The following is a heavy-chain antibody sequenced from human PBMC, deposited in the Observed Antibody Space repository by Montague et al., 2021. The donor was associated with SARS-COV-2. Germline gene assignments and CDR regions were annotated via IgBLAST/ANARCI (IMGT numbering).Heavy chain of an antibody. V-gene: IGHV4-59*01. CDR1: GGSISSYY. J-gene: IGHJ6*03. D-gene: IGHD1-1*01. Sequence: SETLSLTCTVSGGSISSYYWSWIRQPPGKGLEWIGYLYYSGSTNXNPYLKSRVTITVDTSKNQISLRLNSVTASDTAVYDCARPPPGYRSFYYLDVWGKGTTVTVSS. CDR2: LYYSGST. CDR3: ARPPPGYRSFYYLDV.